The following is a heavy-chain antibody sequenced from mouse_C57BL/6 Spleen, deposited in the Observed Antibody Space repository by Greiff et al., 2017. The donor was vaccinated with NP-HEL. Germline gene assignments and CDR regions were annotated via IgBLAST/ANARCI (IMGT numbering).Heavy chain of an antibody. J-gene: IGHJ4*01. CDR1: GYTFTSYW. CDR2: IYPGSGST. CDR3: ASITTVVEEDAMDY. D-gene: IGHD1-1*01. V-gene: IGHV1-55*01. Sequence: QVQLQQPGAELVKPGASVKMSCKASGYTFTSYWITWVKQRPGQGLEWIGDIYPGSGSTNYNEKFKSKATLTVDTSSSTAYMQLSSLTSEDSAVYYCASITTVVEEDAMDYWGQGTSVTVSS.